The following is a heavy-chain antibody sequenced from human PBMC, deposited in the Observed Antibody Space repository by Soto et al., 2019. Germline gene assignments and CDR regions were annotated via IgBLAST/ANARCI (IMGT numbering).Heavy chain of an antibody. V-gene: IGHV4-39*01. CDR1: GDSISSSSYY. CDR3: AETAAPGSGWFGP. D-gene: IGHD6-13*01. Sequence: SETLSLTCTVSGDSISSSSYYWGWIRQPPGKGLEWVATIHSSGSTSYTPSLKSRVTISVDTSKKQFSLKLNSVTATDTAVYYCAETAAPGSGWFGPWGQGTLVTVSS. J-gene: IGHJ5*02. CDR2: IHSSGST.